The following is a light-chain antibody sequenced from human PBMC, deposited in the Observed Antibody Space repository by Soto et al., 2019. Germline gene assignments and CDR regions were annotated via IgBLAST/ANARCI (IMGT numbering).Light chain of an antibody. CDR2: GNN. CDR3: QSYDSSLSGSV. J-gene: IGLJ2*01. Sequence: QSVLTQPPSVSGAPGQRVTISCIGSSSNIGAGYDVHWYQQLPGTAPKLLIYGNNNRPSGVPDRFSGSKSGTSASLAITGLQAEDEVDYYCQSYDSSLSGSVFGGGTKLTVL. CDR1: SSNIGAGYD. V-gene: IGLV1-40*01.